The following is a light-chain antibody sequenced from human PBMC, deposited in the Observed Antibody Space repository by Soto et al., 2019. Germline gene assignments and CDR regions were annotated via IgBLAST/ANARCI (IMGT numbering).Light chain of an antibody. CDR1: QDISSW. V-gene: IGKV1D-12*01. J-gene: IGKJ5*01. Sequence: DIQMTQSPSSVSASVGDRVTITCRASQDISSWLAWYQQKPGKAPKLLIYAATSLQSGVPSRFSGSGSGTDFSLTIRSLQPEDFGTYYCQQPISCRITFGQGTRLE. CDR3: QQPISCRIT. CDR2: AAT.